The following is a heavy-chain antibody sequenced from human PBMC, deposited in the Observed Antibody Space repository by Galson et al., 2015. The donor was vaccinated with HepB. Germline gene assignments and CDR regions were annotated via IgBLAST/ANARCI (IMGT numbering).Heavy chain of an antibody. Sequence: SCKASGYTFSSYSITWVRQAPGQGLEWMGWINAYSRKTNYARQLQGRVTMTTDTSTSTAYVELRSLRSDDTALYYCARGALVAVVDATQNNWFDPWGQGTLVTVSS. CDR3: ARGALVAVVDATQNNWFDP. J-gene: IGHJ5*02. CDR1: GYTFSSYS. D-gene: IGHD2-15*01. CDR2: INAYSRKT. V-gene: IGHV1-18*01.